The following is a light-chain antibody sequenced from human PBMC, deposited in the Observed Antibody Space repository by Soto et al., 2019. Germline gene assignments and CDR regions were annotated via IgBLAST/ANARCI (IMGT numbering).Light chain of an antibody. J-gene: IGKJ4*01. CDR1: QSVSSSY. CDR2: GAS. Sequence: EIVWTQSPATLSWSPGERATLSCRASQSVSSSYLARYQQKPGQAPRLLIYGASSRATGIPDRFSGSGSGKDFTLTISRLEPEDFAVYYCQQYDSSPLTFGGGTKVELK. CDR3: QQYDSSPLT. V-gene: IGKV3-20*01.